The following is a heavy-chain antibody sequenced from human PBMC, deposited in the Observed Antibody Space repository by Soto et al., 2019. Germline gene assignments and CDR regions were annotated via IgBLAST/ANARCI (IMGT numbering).Heavy chain of an antibody. Sequence: QLQLQESGSGLVKPSQTLSLTCAVSGGSISSGGYSWSWIRQPPGKGLEWIGYIYHSGSTYYNPSVKSRVTRSVGRSKNQFSLKLSSVTAADTAVYYCAAGGGLPRYYWGQGTLVAVSS. V-gene: IGHV4-30-2*01. J-gene: IGHJ4*02. D-gene: IGHD5-12*01. CDR1: GGSISSGGYS. CDR3: AAGGGLPRYY. CDR2: IYHSGST.